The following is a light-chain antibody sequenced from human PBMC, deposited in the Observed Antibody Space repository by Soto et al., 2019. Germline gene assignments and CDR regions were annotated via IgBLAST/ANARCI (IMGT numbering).Light chain of an antibody. CDR3: QQYGSSPFT. CDR2: AAS. Sequence: EIVLTQSPGTLSLSPGERATLSCRASQSVRSSFLAWYKQKPGQAPRLLIYAASSRATGIPDRFSGSGSGTDFTLTISRLEPEDFAVFYCQQYGSSPFTFGQGTPLEIK. J-gene: IGKJ2*01. CDR1: QSVRSSF. V-gene: IGKV3-20*01.